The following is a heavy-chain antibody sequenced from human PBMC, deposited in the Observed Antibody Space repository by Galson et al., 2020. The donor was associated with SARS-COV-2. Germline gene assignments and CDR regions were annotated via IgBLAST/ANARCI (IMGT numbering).Heavy chain of an antibody. V-gene: IGHV4-31*03. CDR1: GASISSGAYD. J-gene: IGHJ6*02. Sequence: ENSETLSLTCTVSGASISSGAYDWGWIRQLPGKGLEWLGYISYSESTYYNPSLKSRITISIDTSKNQFSLKLNSVTAADTAVYYCARDSRMQLWNYYYGMDVWGQGTTVTVSS. CDR3: ARDSRMQLWNYYYGMDV. CDR2: ISYSEST. D-gene: IGHD5-18*01.